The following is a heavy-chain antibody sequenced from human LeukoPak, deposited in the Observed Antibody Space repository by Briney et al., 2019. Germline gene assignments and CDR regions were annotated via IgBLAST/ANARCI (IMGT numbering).Heavy chain of an antibody. Sequence: GGSLRLSCAASGFTFSTYVMHWVRQAPGKGLEWVAIISYDGSNKYYADSVKGRFTISRDNSKNTLYLQMSSLRAEDTALYYCARISLSGWANDYWGQGTLVTVSS. J-gene: IGHJ4*02. V-gene: IGHV3-30*03. CDR3: ARISLSGWANDY. CDR1: GFTFSTYV. D-gene: IGHD6-19*01. CDR2: ISYDGSNK.